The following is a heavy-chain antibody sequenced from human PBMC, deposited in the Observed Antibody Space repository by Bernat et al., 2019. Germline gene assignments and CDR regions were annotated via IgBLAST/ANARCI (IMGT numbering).Heavy chain of an antibody. J-gene: IGHJ4*02. V-gene: IGHV3-30*02. CDR3: AKSGTVATYFDY. CDR1: GFTFSTFA. D-gene: IGHD5-12*01. Sequence: QVQLVESGGGMVQPGGSLRLSCAASGFTFSTFAMNWVRQAPGKGLEWVAYVRYDESKKFYADSVKGRFTISRDNSKNTLYLQMNSLSAEDTALYYCAKSGTVATYFDYWGQGTLVTVSS. CDR2: VRYDESKK.